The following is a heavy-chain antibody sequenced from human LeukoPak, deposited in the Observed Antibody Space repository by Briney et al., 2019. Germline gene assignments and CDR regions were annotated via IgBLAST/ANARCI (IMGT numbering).Heavy chain of an antibody. J-gene: IGHJ4*02. D-gene: IGHD6-19*01. CDR2: IYHSGST. Sequence: SETLSLTCTVSGDSLSSGSSYWGWIRQPPGEGLQWLGYIYHSGSTNYNPSLKSRVTISVDTSKNQFSLKLSSVTTADTAVYYCARGSAWYFVYWGQGTLVTVSS. CDR3: ARGSAWYFVY. V-gene: IGHV4-61*01. CDR1: GDSLSSGSSY.